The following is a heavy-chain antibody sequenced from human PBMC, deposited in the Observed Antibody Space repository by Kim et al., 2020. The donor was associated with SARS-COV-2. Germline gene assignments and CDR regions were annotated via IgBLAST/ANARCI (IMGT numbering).Heavy chain of an antibody. J-gene: IGHJ4*02. Sequence: GGSLRLSCAASGFTFSSYGMHWVRQAPGKGLEWVAVISYDGSNKYYADSVKGRFTISRDNSKNTLYLQMNSLRAEDTAVYYCAKGRGYYGDYEVGFDYWGERTLVTVSS. CDR2: ISYDGSNK. V-gene: IGHV3-30*18. CDR1: GFTFSSYG. CDR3: AKGRGYYGDYEVGFDY. D-gene: IGHD4-17*01.